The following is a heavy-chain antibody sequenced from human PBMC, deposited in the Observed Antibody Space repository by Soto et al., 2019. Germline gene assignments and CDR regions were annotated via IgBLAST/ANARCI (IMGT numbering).Heavy chain of an antibody. J-gene: IGHJ6*02. CDR3: ARQNYYGSGSYYNAGPYYNYYGMDV. D-gene: IGHD3-10*01. V-gene: IGHV2-70*01. CDR1: GFSLSTSGMC. Sequence: SGPTLVNPTQTLTLTRTFSGFSLSTSGMCVSWIRQPPGKALEWLALIDWDDDKYYSTSLKTRLTITKDTSKNQVVLTMTNMDPVDTATYYCARQNYYGSGSYYNAGPYYNYYGMDVWGQGTTVTVSS. CDR2: IDWDDDK.